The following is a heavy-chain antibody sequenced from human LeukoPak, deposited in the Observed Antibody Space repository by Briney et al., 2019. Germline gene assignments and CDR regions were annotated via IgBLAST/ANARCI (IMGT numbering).Heavy chain of an antibody. Sequence: GASVKVSCKASGYTFTGYYMHWVRQAPGQGLEWMGWINPNSGGTNYAQKFQGRVTMTRDMSTSTVYMELSSLRSEDTAVYYCARDIDDFWEGSWFDPWGQGTLVTVSS. CDR1: GYTFTGYY. CDR2: INPNSGGT. D-gene: IGHD3-3*01. V-gene: IGHV1-2*02. CDR3: ARDIDDFWEGSWFDP. J-gene: IGHJ5*02.